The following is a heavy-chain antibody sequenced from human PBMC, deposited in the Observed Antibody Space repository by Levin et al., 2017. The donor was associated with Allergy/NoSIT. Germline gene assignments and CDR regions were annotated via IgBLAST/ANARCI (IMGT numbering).Heavy chain of an antibody. J-gene: IGHJ4*02. CDR2: IFHAGDT. V-gene: IGHV4-38-2*02. Sequence: SETLSLTCDVSGSSISSGYCWGWIRQPPGKGLECIGSIFHAGDTDYNPALKSRVTISVDTSKNQFSLRLHSVTAADTAVYYCARDATYSYGSFEHWGQGILVTVSS. CDR1: GSSISSGYC. CDR3: ARDATYSYGSFEH. D-gene: IGHD5-18*01.